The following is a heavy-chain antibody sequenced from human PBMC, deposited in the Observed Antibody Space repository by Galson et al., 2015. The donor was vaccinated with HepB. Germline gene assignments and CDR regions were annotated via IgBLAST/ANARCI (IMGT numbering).Heavy chain of an antibody. V-gene: IGHV1-69*13. CDR3: ARGPNYYDSSGYISNYFDY. CDR2: IIPIFGTA. J-gene: IGHJ4*02. D-gene: IGHD3-22*01. Sequence: SVKVSCKASGGTFSSYAISWVRQAPGQGLEWMGGIIPIFGTANYAQKFQGRVTITADESTSTAYMELSSLRSEDTAVYYCARGPNYYDSSGYISNYFDYWGQGTLVTVSS. CDR1: GGTFSSYA.